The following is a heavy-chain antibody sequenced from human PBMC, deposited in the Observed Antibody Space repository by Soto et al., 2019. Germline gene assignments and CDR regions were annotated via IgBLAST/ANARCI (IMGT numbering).Heavy chain of an antibody. V-gene: IGHV3-33*01. Sequence: GGSLRLSCAASGFTFTNYGMHWVRQAPGKGLEWVAVIWYDGSNRFYADSVKGRFTISKDNSQNMLYLQMHSLRPEDTAVYYCTRDPYGGSRYYFDSRRQGTLVTVSS. J-gene: IGHJ4*02. D-gene: IGHD1-26*01. CDR3: TRDPYGGSRYYFDS. CDR1: GFTFTNYG. CDR2: IWYDGSNR.